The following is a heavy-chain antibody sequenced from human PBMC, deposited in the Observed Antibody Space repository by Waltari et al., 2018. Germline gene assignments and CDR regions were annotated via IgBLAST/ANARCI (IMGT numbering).Heavy chain of an antibody. CDR2: VYSGGEI. J-gene: IGHJ4*02. CDR1: GFNVSSTL. Sequence: EVQLVESGGGLVQPGGSLSLSCAASGFNVSSTLMSWVRQAPWKGLEWVSLVYSGGEIHYADSVHGRFTLSRNNSRNKMYLQMHSLRPEDTAVYYCARDPSDYWSQFFYWGQGTLVNVSS. CDR3: ARDPSDYWSQFFY. V-gene: IGHV3-66*02. D-gene: IGHD3-3*01.